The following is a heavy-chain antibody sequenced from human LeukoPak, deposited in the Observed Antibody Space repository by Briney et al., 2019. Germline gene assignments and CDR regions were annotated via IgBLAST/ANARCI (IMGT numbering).Heavy chain of an antibody. D-gene: IGHD1-1*01. Sequence: SETLSVTCTVSGGSISSYYWSWIRQPPGKGLEWIGYIYYSGSTKYNPSLQSRVTIPVDTSKNQFSRKVSSVTAADTAVYYCARDLFFNWNDSDAFDIGGEGTMVSVSS. J-gene: IGHJ3*02. CDR2: IYYSGST. CDR1: GGSISSYY. V-gene: IGHV4-59*01. CDR3: ARDLFFNWNDSDAFDI.